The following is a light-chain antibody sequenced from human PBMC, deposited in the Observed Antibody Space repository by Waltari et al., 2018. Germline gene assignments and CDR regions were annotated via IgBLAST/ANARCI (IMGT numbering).Light chain of an antibody. CDR3: QQVIFYPRT. V-gene: IGKV1-9*01. Sequence: DIQLTQSPSFLSASVGDRVTITCRTSQDIYTYLAWYQQRPGRAPNLLIYAASTLESGVPSRVSGSGSGTEFTLTISSLQAEDFATYYCQQVIFYPRTFGRGTKVEIK. CDR1: QDIYTY. J-gene: IGKJ1*01. CDR2: AAS.